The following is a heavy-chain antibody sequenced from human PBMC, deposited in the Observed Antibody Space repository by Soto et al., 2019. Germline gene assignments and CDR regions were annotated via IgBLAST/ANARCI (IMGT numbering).Heavy chain of an antibody. CDR3: ARDGDSSGWYGWFDP. CDR1: GYTFTSYG. J-gene: IGHJ5*02. Sequence: ASVKVSCKASGYTFTSYGISWVRQAPGQGLEWMGWISAYNGNTNYAQKLQGRVTMTTDTSTSTAYMELRSLRSDDTAVYYCARDGDSSGWYGWFDPWGQGTLVTSPQ. V-gene: IGHV1-18*04. CDR2: ISAYNGNT. D-gene: IGHD6-19*01.